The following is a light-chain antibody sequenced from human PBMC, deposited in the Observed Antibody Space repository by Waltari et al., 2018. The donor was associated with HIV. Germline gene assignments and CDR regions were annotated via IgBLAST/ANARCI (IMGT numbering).Light chain of an antibody. CDR3: VGWDSSLSAYV. CDR1: SSNIQNDH. V-gene: IGLV1-47*01. J-gene: IGLJ1*01. CDR2: KNF. Sequence: QSFLTQSPSASGTPGQTVTISCSGSSSNIQNDHVYSYQQLPGMTPKLLIYKNFLRPSGVPDRFAASKSGTSASLTISGLRSADEADYYCVGWDSSLSAYVFGAGTKVAVL.